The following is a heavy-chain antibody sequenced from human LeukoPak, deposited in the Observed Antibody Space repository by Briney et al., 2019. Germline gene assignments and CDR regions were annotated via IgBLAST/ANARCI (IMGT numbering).Heavy chain of an antibody. CDR2: INHSGST. CDR3: GGGLRFYDSKVDY. D-gene: IGHD3-22*01. V-gene: IGHV4-34*01. Sequence: SETLSLTCAVHGGSFSGYYWSWIRQPPGKGLEWIGEINHSGSTKYNPSLKSRVTIPVDTSKNQFSLKLSSVTAADTAVYYCGGGLRFYDSKVDYWGQGTLVTVSS. J-gene: IGHJ4*02. CDR1: GGSFSGYY.